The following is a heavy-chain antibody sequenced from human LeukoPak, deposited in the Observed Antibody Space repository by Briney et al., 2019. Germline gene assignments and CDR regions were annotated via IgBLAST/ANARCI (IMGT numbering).Heavy chain of an antibody. D-gene: IGHD5-24*01. CDR2: INHSGST. CDR3: ARSFPRWPYYFDS. CDR1: GGSFSGYY. V-gene: IGHV4-34*01. J-gene: IGHJ4*02. Sequence: PSETLSLTCAVYGGSFSGYYCSWIRQPPGKGLEWIGEINHSGSTNYNPSPKSRVTISVDTSKNQFSLKLNSVTAADTAVYYCARSFPRWPYYFDSWGQGTLVTVSS.